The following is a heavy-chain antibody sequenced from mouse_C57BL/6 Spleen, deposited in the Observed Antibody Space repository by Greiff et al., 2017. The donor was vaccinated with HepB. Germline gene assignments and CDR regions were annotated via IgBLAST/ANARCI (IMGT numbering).Heavy chain of an antibody. CDR1: GYTFTSYG. D-gene: IGHD1-1*01. CDR3: ARRDYGSSYDYAMDY. V-gene: IGHV1-81*01. J-gene: IGHJ4*01. CDR2: IYPKSGNT. Sequence: QVQLQQSGAELARPGASVKLSCKASGYTFTSYGISWVKQRTGQGLEWIGEIYPKSGNTYYNEKFKGKATLTADKSSRTAYMELRSLTSEDSAVYFCARRDYGSSYDYAMDYWGQGTSVTVSS.